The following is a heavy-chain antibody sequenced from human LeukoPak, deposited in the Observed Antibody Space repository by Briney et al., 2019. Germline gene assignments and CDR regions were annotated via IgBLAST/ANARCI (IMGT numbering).Heavy chain of an antibody. V-gene: IGHV1-18*04. CDR1: GYTFTGYS. D-gene: IGHD2-2*01. J-gene: IGHJ4*02. Sequence: VASVKVSCKASGYTFTGYSIHWVRQAPGQGLEWMGWISAYNGNTEFAPNLQDRVTMATDTSTATAYMELRSLRLNDTAVYFCARARPGAYCGTTSCFSDYWGQGTLVTVSS. CDR2: ISAYNGNT. CDR3: ARARPGAYCGTTSCFSDY.